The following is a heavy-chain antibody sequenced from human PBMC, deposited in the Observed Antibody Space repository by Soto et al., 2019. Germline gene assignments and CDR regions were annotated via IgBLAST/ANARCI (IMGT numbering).Heavy chain of an antibody. V-gene: IGHV4-31*03. CDR2: IYYSGST. J-gene: IGHJ6*02. D-gene: IGHD6-13*01. Sequence: SETLSLTCTVSGGSISSGGYYWSWIRQHPGKSLERIGYIYYSGSTYYNPSLKSRVTISVDTSKNQFSLKLSSVTAADMAVFFCARRGKIAAAGTRGMDVWGQGTTVTVSS. CDR3: ARRGKIAAAGTRGMDV. CDR1: GGSISSGGYY.